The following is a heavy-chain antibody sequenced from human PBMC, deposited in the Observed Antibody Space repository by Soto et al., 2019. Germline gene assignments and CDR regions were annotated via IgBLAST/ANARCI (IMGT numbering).Heavy chain of an antibody. CDR3: ATSPSHDYIWGSYRPTSFDY. V-gene: IGHV4-39*01. CDR1: GGSISSSSYY. J-gene: IGHJ4*02. D-gene: IGHD3-16*02. Sequence: PSETLSLTCXVSGGSISSSSYYWGWIRQPPGKGLEWIGSIYYSGSTYYNPSLKSRVTISVDTSKNQFSLKLSSVTAADTAVYYCATSPSHDYIWGSYRPTSFDYWGQGTLVTVSS. CDR2: IYYSGST.